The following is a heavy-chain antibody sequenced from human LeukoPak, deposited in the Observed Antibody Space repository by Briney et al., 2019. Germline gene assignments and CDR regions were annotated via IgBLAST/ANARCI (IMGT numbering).Heavy chain of an antibody. V-gene: IGHV1-3*01. CDR2: INAGNGNT. CDR3: ARRGLWAVAGTTNYFDY. Sequence: ASVKVSCKASGYTFTSYAMHWVRQAPGQRLEWMGWINAGNGNTKYSQKLQDRVTITRDTSASTAYMELSSLRSEDTAVYYCARRGLWAVAGTTNYFDYWGQGTLVTVSS. CDR1: GYTFTSYA. D-gene: IGHD6-19*01. J-gene: IGHJ4*02.